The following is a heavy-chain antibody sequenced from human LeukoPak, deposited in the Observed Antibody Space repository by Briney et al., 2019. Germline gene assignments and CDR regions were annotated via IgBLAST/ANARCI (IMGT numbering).Heavy chain of an antibody. V-gene: IGHV3-7*03. CDR1: GFTFGDYA. J-gene: IGHJ4*02. Sequence: PGGSLRLSCTASGFTFGDYAMSWVRQAPGKGLEWVANIRQDGNEIYYVDSVKGRFTISRDNAKNSLYLQMNSLRAEDTALYYCAKDITEAQLAQSDYWGQGTLVTVSS. CDR3: AKDITEAQLAQSDY. CDR2: IRQDGNEI. D-gene: IGHD6-13*01.